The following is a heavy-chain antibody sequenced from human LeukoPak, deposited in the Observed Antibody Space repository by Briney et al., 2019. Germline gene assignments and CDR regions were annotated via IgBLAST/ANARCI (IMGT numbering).Heavy chain of an antibody. D-gene: IGHD3-9*01. Sequence: SETLSLTCTVSGGSISSYYWSWIRQPPGKGLEWIGYIYYGGSTNYNPSLKSRVTISVDTSKNQFSLKLSSVTAADTAVYYCARARYFDWLLDFDYWGQGTLVTVSS. CDR1: GGSISSYY. CDR3: ARARYFDWLLDFDY. CDR2: IYYGGST. V-gene: IGHV4-59*01. J-gene: IGHJ4*02.